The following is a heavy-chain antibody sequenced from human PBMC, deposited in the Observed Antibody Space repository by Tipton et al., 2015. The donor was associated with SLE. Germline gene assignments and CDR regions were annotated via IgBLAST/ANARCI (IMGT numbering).Heavy chain of an antibody. CDR3: ARGGASVLIRNCYFDY. Sequence: LRLSCTVSGGSISSSKYYWGWIRQPPGKGLEWIGSIYSSGSTYYNPSLKSRVSISVGTSKNQFFLNLRSVTAADTAVYFCARGGASVLIRNCYFDYWGQGSLVTVSS. V-gene: IGHV4-39*07. CDR2: IYSSGST. J-gene: IGHJ4*02. D-gene: IGHD2-8*01. CDR1: GGSISSSKYY.